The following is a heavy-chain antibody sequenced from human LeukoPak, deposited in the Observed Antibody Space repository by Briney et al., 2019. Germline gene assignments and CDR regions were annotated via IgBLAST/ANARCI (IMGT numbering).Heavy chain of an antibody. Sequence: ASVKVSCKASGGTFRNYPISWVRQAPGQGLEWMGGILPIFRMTNHAEKFQGRVTITADESTTTAYLELNSLRSEDTAVYYCAICSSTWSGDRPDSWGQGSLVTVSS. CDR2: ILPIFRMT. D-gene: IGHD2-2*01. V-gene: IGHV1-69*13. J-gene: IGHJ4*02. CDR1: GGTFRNYP. CDR3: AICSSTWSGDRPDS.